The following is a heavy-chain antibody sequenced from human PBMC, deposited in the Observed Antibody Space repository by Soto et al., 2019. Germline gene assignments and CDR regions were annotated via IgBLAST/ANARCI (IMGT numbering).Heavy chain of an antibody. D-gene: IGHD1-20*01. Sequence: GGSLRLSCAASGFTFSYYAMHWVRQAPGKGLECVAVISYDGDNKYYADSVKGRFTISRDNSNNSLYLQMNSLRAEDTAVYFCARGNWNYYYGFDVWGQGTTVTVSS. J-gene: IGHJ6*02. CDR3: ARGNWNYYYGFDV. CDR1: GFTFSYYA. V-gene: IGHV3-30-3*01. CDR2: ISYDGDNK.